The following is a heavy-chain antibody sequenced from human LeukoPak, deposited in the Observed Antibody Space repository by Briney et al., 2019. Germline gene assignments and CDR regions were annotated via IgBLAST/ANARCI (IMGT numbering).Heavy chain of an antibody. V-gene: IGHV4-4*02. CDR3: ARFRGNRFRVFDY. CDR1: GGSITSTNW. CDR2: ISLTGRT. Sequence: SETLSLTCGVSGGSITSTNWWSWVRQPPGQGLEWIGEISLTGRTNYNPSLIGRVIMSLDESRNQLSLTLTSVTAADTAVYYCARFRGNRFRVFDYWGQGTLVTVSS. D-gene: IGHD1-14*01. J-gene: IGHJ4*02.